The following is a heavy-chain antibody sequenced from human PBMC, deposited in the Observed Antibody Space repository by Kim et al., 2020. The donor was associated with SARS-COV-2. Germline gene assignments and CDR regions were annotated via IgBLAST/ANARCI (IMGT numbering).Heavy chain of an antibody. CDR1: GFTFSNAW. V-gene: IGHV3-15*01. CDR2: IKSKTDGGTT. D-gene: IGHD4-4*01. Sequence: GGSLRLSCAASGFTFSNAWMSWVRQAPGKGLEWVGRIKSKTDGGTTDYAAPVKGRFTISRDDSKNTLYLQMNSLKTEDTAVYYCTTTVTTYYYYYGMDVWGQGTTVTVSS. CDR3: TTTVTTYYYYYGMDV. J-gene: IGHJ6*02.